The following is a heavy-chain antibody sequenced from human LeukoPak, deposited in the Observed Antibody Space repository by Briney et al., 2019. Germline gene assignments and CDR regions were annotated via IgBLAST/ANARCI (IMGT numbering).Heavy chain of an antibody. CDR1: GFTFSTYG. D-gene: IGHD3-3*01. CDR3: AKDTDFAN. CDR2: IRSDGSNK. V-gene: IGHV3-30*02. Sequence: GGSLRLSCAASGFTFSTYGMHWVRQAPGKGLEWVAFIRSDGSNKYYADSVKGRFTMSRDNSKNTLYLQMNSLRAEDTAVYYCAKDTDFANWGQGTLVTVSS. J-gene: IGHJ4*02.